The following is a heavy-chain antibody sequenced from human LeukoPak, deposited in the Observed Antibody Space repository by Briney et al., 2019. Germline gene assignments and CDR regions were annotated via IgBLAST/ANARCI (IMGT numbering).Heavy chain of an antibody. CDR3: ARPAFGSYGSDDAFDI. D-gene: IGHD3-10*01. Sequence: SETLSLTCTVSGGSISSSSYYWSWIRQPPGKGLEWIGEINHSGSTNYNPSLKSRVTISVDTSKNQFSLKLSSVTAADTAVYYCARPAFGSYGSDDAFDIWGQGTMVTVSS. J-gene: IGHJ3*02. CDR1: GGSISSSSYY. V-gene: IGHV4-39*07. CDR2: INHSGST.